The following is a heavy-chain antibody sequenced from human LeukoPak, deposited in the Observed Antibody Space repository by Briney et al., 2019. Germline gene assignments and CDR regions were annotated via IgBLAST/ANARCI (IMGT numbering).Heavy chain of an antibody. CDR2: INQDGSER. V-gene: IGHV3-7*01. CDR3: ARGSGDTDP. CDR1: GFTFSRYW. Sequence: GGSLRLSCAASGFTFSRYWMTWVRQAPGKGLEWVASINQDGSERHYVDSVKGRFTISRDNPKNSLLLQMNSLRAEDTAIYYCARGSGDTDPWGQGTLVTVSS. J-gene: IGHJ5*02. D-gene: IGHD1-14*01.